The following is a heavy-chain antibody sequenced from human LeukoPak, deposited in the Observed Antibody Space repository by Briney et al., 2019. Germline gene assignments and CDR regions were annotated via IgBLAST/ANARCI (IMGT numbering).Heavy chain of an antibody. Sequence: SETLSLTCTVSGYSISSGYYWGWIRQPPGKGLEWIGSLYYSGSTYYNPSLKSRVTISVETSKSQFSLKLSSVTAADTAVYYCARGGSSSWVYYYYGVDVWGQGTTVTVSS. CDR2: LYYSGST. CDR3: ARGGSSSWVYYYYGVDV. D-gene: IGHD6-13*01. J-gene: IGHJ6*02. CDR1: GYSISSGYY. V-gene: IGHV4-38-2*02.